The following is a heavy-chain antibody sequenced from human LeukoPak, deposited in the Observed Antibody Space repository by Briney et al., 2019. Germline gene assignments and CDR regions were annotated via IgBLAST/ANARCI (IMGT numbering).Heavy chain of an antibody. CDR3: TTETEAAAGVFDY. CDR2: IKSKTDGGTT. V-gene: IGHV3-15*01. D-gene: IGHD6-13*01. Sequence: GGSLRLSCAASGFTFSNAWMSWVRQAPGKGLEWVGRIKSKTDGGTTDYAAPVKGRFTISRDDSKNTLYLQMNSLKTEDTAVYYCTTETEAAAGVFDYWGQGTLVTVSS. J-gene: IGHJ4*02. CDR1: GFTFSNAW.